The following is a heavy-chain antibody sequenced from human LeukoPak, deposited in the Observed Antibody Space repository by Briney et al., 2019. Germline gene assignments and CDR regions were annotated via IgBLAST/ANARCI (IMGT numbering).Heavy chain of an antibody. J-gene: IGHJ4*02. CDR2: IYHSGST. D-gene: IGHD4-11*01. CDR1: GYSISSGYY. V-gene: IGHV4-38-2*02. Sequence: PSETLSLTCTVSGYSISSGYYWGWIRQPPGKGLEWIGSIYHSGSTYYNPSLKSRVTISVDTSKNQFSLKLSSVTAADTAVYYCAREVSVTTGLGAEGYWGQGTLVTVSS. CDR3: AREVSVTTGLGAEGY.